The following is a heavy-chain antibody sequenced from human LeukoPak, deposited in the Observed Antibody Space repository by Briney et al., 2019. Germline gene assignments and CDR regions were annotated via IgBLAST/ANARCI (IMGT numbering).Heavy chain of an antibody. CDR3: STAPAWDLLYYN. CDR2: FYNTDT. Sequence: GGSLRLSCVASGFRLSSDYMSWVRQAPGKGLQWVSFFYNTDTYYADSVKGRFTISIDTSKNTLYLQMDNLRAEDTAVYYCSTAPAWDLLYYNWGQGTLVTVSS. D-gene: IGHD1-26*01. J-gene: IGHJ4*02. CDR1: GFRLSSDY. V-gene: IGHV3-53*01.